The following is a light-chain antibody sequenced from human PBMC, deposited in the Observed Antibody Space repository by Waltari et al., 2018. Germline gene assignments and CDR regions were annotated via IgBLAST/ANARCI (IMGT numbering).Light chain of an antibody. CDR3: AAWDDRLNGYV. J-gene: IGLJ1*01. V-gene: IGLV1-44*01. CDR1: TFNIGRNL. Sequence: QSVLTQPPSASGTPGQRLTISCSGRTFNIGRNLVNWYQHLPGTAPKLLIYFEDQRPSGVPDRFSGSKSGTSASLVIRGLQSDDEGIYYCAAWDDRLNGYVFGPGTKVTVL. CDR2: FED.